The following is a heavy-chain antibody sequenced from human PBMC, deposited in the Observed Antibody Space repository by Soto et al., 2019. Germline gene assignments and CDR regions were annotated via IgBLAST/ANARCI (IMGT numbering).Heavy chain of an antibody. Sequence: VQLLESGGGLVQPGGSLRLSCAASGFTFSSYAMNWVRQTPGEGLEWVSGTSDSGGSPYYADSVKGRFTISRDNSKNTLYLQMDSLRAEDTGVYYCARYALGLSPWWYNWFDRWGQGTLVSVSS. D-gene: IGHD2-8*02. CDR2: TSDSGGSP. V-gene: IGHV3-23*01. CDR1: GFTFSSYA. CDR3: ARYALGLSPWWYNWFDR. J-gene: IGHJ5*02.